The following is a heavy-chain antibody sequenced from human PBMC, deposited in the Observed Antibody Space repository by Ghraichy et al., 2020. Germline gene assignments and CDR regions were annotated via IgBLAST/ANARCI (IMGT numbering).Heavy chain of an antibody. CDR1: GFTFSTHA. J-gene: IGHJ4*02. D-gene: IGHD2-21*02. CDR2: ISGSGGGT. CDR3: AKVGVVTALFSYFDY. Sequence: GGSLRLSCAASGFTFSTHAMTWVRQAPGKGLEWVSTISGSGGGTYYADSVKGRFTISRDNSKNTLYLQIISLRAEDTAVYYCAKVGVVTALFSYFDYWGQGTLVTVSS. V-gene: IGHV3-23*01.